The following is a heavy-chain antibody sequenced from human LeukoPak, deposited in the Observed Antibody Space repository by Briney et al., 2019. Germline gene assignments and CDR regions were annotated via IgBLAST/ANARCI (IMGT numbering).Heavy chain of an antibody. CDR2: INPNSGDT. J-gene: IGHJ4*02. CDR3: ARDRPVVPAAPSKADLDY. Sequence: WASVKVSCKASGYTFTGYYMHWVRQAPGQGLEWMGWINPNSGDTNYAQKFQGRVTMTRDTSISTAYMELSRLRSDDTAVYYCARDRPVVPAAPSKADLDYWGQGTLVTVSS. D-gene: IGHD2-2*01. CDR1: GYTFTGYY. V-gene: IGHV1-2*02.